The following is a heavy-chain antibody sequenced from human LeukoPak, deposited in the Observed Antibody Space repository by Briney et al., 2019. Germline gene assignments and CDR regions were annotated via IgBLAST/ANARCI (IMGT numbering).Heavy chain of an antibody. CDR3: AKGRSGYDFDY. Sequence: AGGPLRLFCAASGFTYNNYAMSWVREAPGKGLEWFSGISDSGGSTYCADSVEGRFTISRDNSKNTVYLQMNSLRADDTAVYYCAKGRSGYDFDYWGQGTLVTVSS. CDR1: GFTYNNYA. CDR2: ISDSGGST. J-gene: IGHJ4*02. D-gene: IGHD5-12*01. V-gene: IGHV3-23*01.